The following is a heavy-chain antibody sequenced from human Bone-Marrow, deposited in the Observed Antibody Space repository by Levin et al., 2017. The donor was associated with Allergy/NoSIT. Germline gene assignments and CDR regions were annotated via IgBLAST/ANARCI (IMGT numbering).Heavy chain of an antibody. V-gene: IGHV3-20*04. Sequence: GESLKISCAASGFTFDDYGMSWVRQAPGKGLEWVSGINWNGGSTGYADSVKGRFTISRDNAKNSLYLQMNSLRAEDTALYYCARDLISWCSLCASGYWGQGTLVTVSS. J-gene: IGHJ4*02. CDR2: INWNGGST. CDR1: GFTFDDYG. CDR3: ARDLISWCSLCASGY. D-gene: IGHD2-8*01.